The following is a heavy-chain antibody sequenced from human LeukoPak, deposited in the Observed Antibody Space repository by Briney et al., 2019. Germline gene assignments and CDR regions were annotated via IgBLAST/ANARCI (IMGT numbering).Heavy chain of an antibody. J-gene: IGHJ4*02. V-gene: IGHV3-30-3*01. CDR3: AREGRARDYLVY. CDR2: ISYDGSNK. CDR1: GFTFSRHA. Sequence: RGSLRLSCAPSGFTFSRHATMWVRQAPGKGLEWVAVISYDGSNKYYADSVKGRFTISRDNSKNTLYLQRHRLRAEDTDVCYCAREGRARDYLVYWGQGTLVTVSS.